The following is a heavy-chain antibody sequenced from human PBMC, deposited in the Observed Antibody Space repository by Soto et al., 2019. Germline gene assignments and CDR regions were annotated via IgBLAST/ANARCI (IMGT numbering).Heavy chain of an antibody. CDR2: ISGSGGST. CDR3: AXDXPEIVVVPAAILGDYVY. Sequence: GGSLRLSCAASGFTFSSYAMSWVRQAPGKGLEWVSAISGSGGSTYYADSVKGRFTISRDNSKNTLYLQMNSLRAXDXXXYYCAXDXPEIVVVPAAILGDYVYWGQGTLVTVSS. J-gene: IGHJ4*02. V-gene: IGHV3-23*01. D-gene: IGHD2-2*01. CDR1: GFTFSSYA.